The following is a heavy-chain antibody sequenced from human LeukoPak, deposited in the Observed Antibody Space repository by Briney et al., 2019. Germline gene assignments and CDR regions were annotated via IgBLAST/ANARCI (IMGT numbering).Heavy chain of an antibody. J-gene: IGHJ4*02. Sequence: GASVKVSCKASSYTFTTYGISWVRQAPGQGLEWMGWINTYNGKTNYEQKLQGRVTMTTDTSTSTAYMDLRSLRSDDTAVHYFARQAGGYSGGWSQFHFDYGGQGTLHTVSS. CDR3: ARQAGGYSGGWSQFHFDY. CDR1: SYTFTTYG. D-gene: IGHD6-19*01. V-gene: IGHV1-18*04. CDR2: INTYNGKT.